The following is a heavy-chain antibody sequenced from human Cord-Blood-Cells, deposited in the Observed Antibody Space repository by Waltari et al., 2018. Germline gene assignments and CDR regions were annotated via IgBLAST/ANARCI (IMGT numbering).Heavy chain of an antibody. V-gene: IGHV4-34*01. J-gene: IGHJ6*02. D-gene: IGHD3-10*01. CDR2: INHSGST. CDR3: ARGRSGTIWFGESYGMDV. CDR1: GGSFSGYY. Sequence: QVQLQQWGAGLLKPSETLSLTCAVYGGSFSGYYWSWIRQPPGKGLEWIGEINHSGSTHYNPSLKSRVTISVDTSKNQFSLKLSSVTAADTAVYYCARGRSGTIWFGESYGMDVWGQGTTVTVSS.